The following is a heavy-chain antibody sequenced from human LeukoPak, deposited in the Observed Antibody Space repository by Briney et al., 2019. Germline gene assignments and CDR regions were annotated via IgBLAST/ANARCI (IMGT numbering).Heavy chain of an antibody. J-gene: IGHJ6*03. CDR1: SGSLRENY. CDR2: INHSGST. D-gene: IGHD6-13*01. CDR3: ARVVAYRVYSSSWYGEGYVYYYYMDV. V-gene: IGHV4-34*01. Sequence: SETLSLTCNVSSGSLRENYWSWIRQSPGKGLEWIAEINHSGSTNYNPSLKSRVTISVDTSKNQFSLKLSSVTAADTAVYYCARVVAYRVYSSSWYGEGYVYYYYMDVWGKGTTVTVSS.